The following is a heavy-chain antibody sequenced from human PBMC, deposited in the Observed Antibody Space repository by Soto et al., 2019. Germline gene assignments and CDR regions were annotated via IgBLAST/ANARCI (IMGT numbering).Heavy chain of an antibody. Sequence: GGSLRLSCAASGFTFSSYSMSWVRQAPGKGLEWVSAISGSGGSTYYADPVKGRFTISRDNSKNTLYPQMNSLRAEDTAVYYCARDTEYYDILTGYAPTPYYYYGMDVWGQGTTVTVSS. CDR3: ARDTEYYDILTGYAPTPYYYYGMDV. V-gene: IGHV3-23*01. D-gene: IGHD3-9*01. CDR1: GFTFSSYS. J-gene: IGHJ6*02. CDR2: ISGSGGST.